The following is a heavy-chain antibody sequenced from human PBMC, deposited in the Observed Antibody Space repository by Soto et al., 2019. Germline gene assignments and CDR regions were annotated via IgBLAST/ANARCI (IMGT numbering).Heavy chain of an antibody. D-gene: IGHD3-10*01. CDR2: IYNSGTT. J-gene: IGHJ4*02. Sequence: QVQLQESGPGLVKPSETLSLTCTVSGGSVSSGHYYWTWIRQPPGKGLEWIGLIYNSGTTNYNPSLKSRVTISLDTSKNQFSLKLSSVTAADTAVYYCAREFAYWGQGILVTVSS. CDR3: AREFAY. CDR1: GGSVSSGHYY. V-gene: IGHV4-61*01.